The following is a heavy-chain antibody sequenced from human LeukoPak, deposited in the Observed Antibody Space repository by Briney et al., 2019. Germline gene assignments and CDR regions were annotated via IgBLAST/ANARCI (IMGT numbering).Heavy chain of an antibody. J-gene: IGHJ4*02. CDR1: GFTFSDYY. D-gene: IGHD1-7*01. V-gene: IGHV3-11*04. CDR3: ARGWTYGVY. CDR2: ISGGGSSI. Sequence: GGSLRLSCAASGFTFSDYYMNWIRQAPGKGLEWVSYISGGGSSIFYADSVKGRFTISRDNAKNSLYLHMNSLRADDTAVYYCARGWTYGVYWGQGSLVTVSS.